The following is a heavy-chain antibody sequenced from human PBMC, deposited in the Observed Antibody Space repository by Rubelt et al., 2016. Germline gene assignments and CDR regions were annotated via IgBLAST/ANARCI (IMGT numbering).Heavy chain of an antibody. CDR2: ISGSRGST. V-gene: IGHV3-11*01. J-gene: IGHJ6*02. CDR3: ATGDGYNRRSMDV. Sequence: GKGPEWVSVISGSRGSTYYADSVKGRFTISRDDAKNSLYLQMNSLRAEDTAVYYCATGDGYNRRSMDVWGQGTTVTVSS. D-gene: IGHD5-24*01.